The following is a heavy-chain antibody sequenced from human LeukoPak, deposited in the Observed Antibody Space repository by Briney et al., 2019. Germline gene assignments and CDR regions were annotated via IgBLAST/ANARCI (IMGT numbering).Heavy chain of an antibody. CDR1: GGSISSYY. CDR2: TYNSGST. Sequence: SETLSLTCTVSGGSISSYYWNWIRQPPGKGVEWIGNTYNSGSTDYNPSLKSRVTDYNPSLKSRVTISVDTSKNQISLKLSSVTAADTAVYYCARDKGPYWYFDLWGRGTLVTVSS. V-gene: IGHV4-59*01. J-gene: IGHJ2*01. CDR3: ARDKGPYWYFDL.